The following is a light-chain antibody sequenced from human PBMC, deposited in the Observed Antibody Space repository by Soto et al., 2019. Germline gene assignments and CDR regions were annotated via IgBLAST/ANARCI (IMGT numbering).Light chain of an antibody. CDR2: QDS. V-gene: IGLV3-1*01. J-gene: IGLJ2*01. CDR3: QAWDSSTGDVL. Sequence: SYELTQPPSVSVSPGQTASITCSGDKLGDKYACWYQQKPGQSPVLVIYQDSKRPSGIPERFSGSNSGNTATLTISGTQAMDEADYYCQAWDSSTGDVLFGGGTKLTVL. CDR1: KLGDKY.